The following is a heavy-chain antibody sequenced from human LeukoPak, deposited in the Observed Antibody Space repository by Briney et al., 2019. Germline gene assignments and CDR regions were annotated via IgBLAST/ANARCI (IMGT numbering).Heavy chain of an antibody. CDR2: INPSGGST. J-gene: IGHJ4*02. CDR3: ARGSLGITIFGVDRYVDY. V-gene: IGHV1-46*01. CDR1: GYTFTSYY. D-gene: IGHD3-3*01. Sequence: ASVTVSCKASGYTFTSYYMHWVRQAPGQGLEWMGLINPSGGSTSYAQKFQGRVTMTRDTSTSTVYMELSSLRSEDTAVYYCARGSLGITIFGVDRYVDYWGQGTLVTVSS.